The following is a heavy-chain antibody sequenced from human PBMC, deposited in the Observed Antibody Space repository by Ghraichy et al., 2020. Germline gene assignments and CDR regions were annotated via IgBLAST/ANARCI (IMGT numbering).Heavy chain of an antibody. CDR1: GGSISSYY. CDR3: VRAVGGYNFDY. CDR2: IYYSGST. J-gene: IGHJ4*02. V-gene: IGHV4-59*01. D-gene: IGHD5-18*01. Sequence: SETLSLTCTVSGGSISSYYWSWIRQPPGKGLEWIGYIYYSGSTNYNPSLKSRVTISVDTSKNQFSLKLSSVTAADTAVYYCVRAVGGYNFDYWGQGTLVTVSS.